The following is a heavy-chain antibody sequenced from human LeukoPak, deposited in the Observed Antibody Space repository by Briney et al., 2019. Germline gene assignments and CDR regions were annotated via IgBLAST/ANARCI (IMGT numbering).Heavy chain of an antibody. D-gene: IGHD6-13*01. Sequence: GGSLRLPRAASGFTFSSYAMSSARQPPGKGLEWVLDISGSGCSKYYADSVQGRFTISRDNSKNTLYLQMNSLRAEDTAVYYCAKFPGYSSSWYIDYWGQGTLVTVSS. CDR3: AKFPGYSSSWYIDY. V-gene: IGHV3-23*01. CDR2: ISGSGCSK. CDR1: GFTFSSYA. J-gene: IGHJ4*02.